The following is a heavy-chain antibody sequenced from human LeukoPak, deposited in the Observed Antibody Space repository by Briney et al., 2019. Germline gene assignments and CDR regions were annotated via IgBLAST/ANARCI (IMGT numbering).Heavy chain of an antibody. CDR2: IIPILGIA. V-gene: IGHV1-69*04. CDR1: GGTFSSYT. Sequence: SVKVSCKXSGGTFSSYTISWVRQAPGQGLERMGRIIPILGIANYAQKFQGRVTITADKSTSTAYMELSSLRSEDTAVYYCARDPGDGYNLDYWGQGTLVTVSS. CDR3: ARDPGDGYNLDY. J-gene: IGHJ4*02. D-gene: IGHD5-24*01.